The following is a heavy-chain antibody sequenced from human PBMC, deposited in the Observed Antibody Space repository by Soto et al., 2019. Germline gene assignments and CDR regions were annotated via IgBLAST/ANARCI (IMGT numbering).Heavy chain of an antibody. Sequence: SETLSLTCTVSGDSISGGNYYWTWIRQPPGKGLEWIGNIFYRGNTYHNPSLKSRVTISVDTSKNQFSLRLSSVTAADTAVYYCARRVMGNIWYFDYWGQGTLVTVSS. D-gene: IGHD2-21*01. CDR1: GDSISGGNYY. CDR3: ARRVMGNIWYFDY. J-gene: IGHJ4*02. CDR2: IFYRGNT. V-gene: IGHV4-39*01.